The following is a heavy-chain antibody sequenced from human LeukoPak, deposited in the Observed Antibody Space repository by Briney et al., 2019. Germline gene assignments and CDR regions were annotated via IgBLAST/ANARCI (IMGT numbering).Heavy chain of an antibody. D-gene: IGHD3-10*01. CDR1: GFTFSSYS. CDR3: ARDHPVRGVMAFDI. CDR2: ISSSSSYI. V-gene: IGHV3-21*01. J-gene: IGHJ3*02. Sequence: PGGSLRLXCAASGFTFSSYSMNWVRQAPGKGLEWVSSISSSSSYIYYADSVKGRFTISRDNAKNSLYLQMNSLRAEDTAVYYCARDHPVRGVMAFDIWGQGTMVTVSS.